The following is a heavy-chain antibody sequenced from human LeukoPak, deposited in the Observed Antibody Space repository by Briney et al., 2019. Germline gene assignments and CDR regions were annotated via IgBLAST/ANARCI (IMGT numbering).Heavy chain of an antibody. CDR1: GYSFVSYW. CDR3: VRRRSIGYDYALDY. D-gene: IGHD3-22*01. J-gene: IGHJ4*02. CDR2: IYPGDSDT. V-gene: IGHV5-51*01. Sequence: GESLKISCQASGYSFVSYWIGWVRQVPGKGLEWMGIIYPGDSDTRYSPSFQGQVTISADKSISTAYLQWSSLKASDTAMYYCVRRRSIGYDYALDYWGQGTLLTVSS.